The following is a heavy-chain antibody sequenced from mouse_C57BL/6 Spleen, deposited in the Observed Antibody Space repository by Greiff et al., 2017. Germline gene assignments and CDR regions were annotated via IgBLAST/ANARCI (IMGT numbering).Heavy chain of an antibody. CDR3: ATHERPLHYGSSRYYAMDY. CDR2: FYPGSGSI. D-gene: IGHD1-1*01. Sequence: QVQLQQSGAELVKPGASVKLSCKASGYTFTEYTIHWVKQRSGQGLEWIGWFYPGSGSIKYNEKFKDKATLTADKSSSTVYMALSRLTSEDSAVYFCATHERPLHYGSSRYYAMDYWGQGTSVTVSS. J-gene: IGHJ4*01. CDR1: GYTFTEYT. V-gene: IGHV1-62-2*01.